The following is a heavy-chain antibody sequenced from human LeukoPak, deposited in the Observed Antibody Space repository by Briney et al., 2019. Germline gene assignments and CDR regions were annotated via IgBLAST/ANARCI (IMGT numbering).Heavy chain of an antibody. CDR1: GGSFSGYY. D-gene: IGHD1-1*01. J-gene: IGHJ2*01. CDR3: ARHSLMYPGHWYFDL. V-gene: IGHV4-34*01. Sequence: SETLSLTCAVYGGSFSGYYWSWIRQPPGKGLEWIGEINHSGSTNYNPSLKSRVTISVDTSKNQFSLKLGSVTAADTAVYYCARHSLMYPGHWYFDLWGRGTLVTVSS. CDR2: INHSGST.